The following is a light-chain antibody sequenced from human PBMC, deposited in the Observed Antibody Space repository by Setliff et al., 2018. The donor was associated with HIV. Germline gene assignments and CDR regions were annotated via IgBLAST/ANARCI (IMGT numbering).Light chain of an antibody. Sequence: SYELTQPPSVSVAPGKTARITCEGNNIGSASVHWYQQKPGQAPVVVIYYDSDRPSGIPERFSDSNSGNTATLTISRVEAGDEADYYCQVWDSSSDHPFAFGTGTKVTVL. CDR1: NIGSAS. CDR3: QVWDSSSDHPFA. V-gene: IGLV3-21*04. J-gene: IGLJ1*01. CDR2: YDS.